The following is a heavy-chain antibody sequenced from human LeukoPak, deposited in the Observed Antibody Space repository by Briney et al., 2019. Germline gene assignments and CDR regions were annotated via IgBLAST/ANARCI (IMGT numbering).Heavy chain of an antibody. V-gene: IGHV3-66*01. CDR3: ASGDHLYYFDY. CDR1: GFTFSSNY. J-gene: IGHJ4*02. Sequence: SGGSLRLSCVASGFTFSSNYMSWVRQAPGKGLEWVSVIYSGGSTYYADSVKGRFTISRDNSKNTLYLQMNSLRAEDTAVYYCASGDHLYYFDYWGQGTLVTVSS. CDR2: IYSGGST. D-gene: IGHD3-10*01.